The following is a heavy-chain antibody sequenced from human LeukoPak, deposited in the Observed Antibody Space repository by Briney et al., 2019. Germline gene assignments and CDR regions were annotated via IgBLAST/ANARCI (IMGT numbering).Heavy chain of an antibody. J-gene: IGHJ4*02. CDR1: GGSISSSSFS. CDR2: IYYSGST. Sequence: SETLSLTCTVSGGSISSSSFSWGWIRQPPGKGLEWIWSIYYSGSTYYNPSLKSRVTISVDTSRNHLSLKLSSVTAADTAVYYCAMSSGWFRLDQWGQGALVTVSS. D-gene: IGHD6-19*01. V-gene: IGHV4-39*02. CDR3: AMSSGWFRLDQ.